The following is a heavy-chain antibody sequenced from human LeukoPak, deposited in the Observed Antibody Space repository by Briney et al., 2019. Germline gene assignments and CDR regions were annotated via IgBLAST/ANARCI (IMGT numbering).Heavy chain of an antibody. V-gene: IGHV4-34*01. CDR1: GASFSDYY. Sequence: PSGTLSLTCAVYGASFSDYYWSWIRQPPGKGLEWIGEITHSGSTNYNPSLKSRVTMSVDPSKNQFSLKLTSVTAADTAVYYCARYYCSGGGCYSLADYWGQGTLVTVSS. D-gene: IGHD2-15*01. CDR3: ARYYCSGGGCYSLADY. CDR2: ITHSGST. J-gene: IGHJ4*02.